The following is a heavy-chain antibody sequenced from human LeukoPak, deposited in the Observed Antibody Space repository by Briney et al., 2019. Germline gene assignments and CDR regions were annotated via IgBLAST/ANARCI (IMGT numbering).Heavy chain of an antibody. CDR2: IYYSGTT. CDR3: AREIITEGDCFDP. V-gene: IGHV4-31*03. D-gene: IGHD3-10*01. Sequence: SQTLSLTCTVSGDSIRSAGHFWGWLRQHPEKGLEWIGYIYYSGTTKYNPSLKSRVTISVDTSTNQFSLKLTSVTAADTAVYYCAREIITEGDCFDPWGQGILVTVSS. J-gene: IGHJ5*02. CDR1: GDSIRSAGHF.